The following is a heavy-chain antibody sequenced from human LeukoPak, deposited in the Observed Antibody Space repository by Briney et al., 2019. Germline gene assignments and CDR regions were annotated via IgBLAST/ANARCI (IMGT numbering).Heavy chain of an antibody. V-gene: IGHV2-70*11. CDR2: IDWDDDK. CDR1: GFSLSTSGMC. D-gene: IGHD3-3*01. Sequence: SGPALVKPTQTLTLTCTFSGFSLSTSGMCVSWIRQPPGKALEWLARIDWDDDKYYSTSLKTRLTISKDTSKNQVVLTMTNMDPVDTATYYCARILAPQGGFGVVSYYFDYWGQGTLVTVSS. CDR3: ARILAPQGGFGVVSYYFDY. J-gene: IGHJ4*02.